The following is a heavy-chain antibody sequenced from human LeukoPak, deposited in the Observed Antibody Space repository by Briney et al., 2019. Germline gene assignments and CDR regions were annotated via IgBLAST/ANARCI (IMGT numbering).Heavy chain of an antibody. CDR1: GFTFSSYA. CDR3: ATDIVAVVAASDFDY. CDR2: ISGSGGSI. Sequence: GGSLRLSCAASGFTFSSYAMSWVRQAPGKGLEWVSAISGSGGSIYYADSVKGRFTISRDNSKNTLYLQMNSLRAEDTAVYYCATDIVAVVAASDFDYWGQGTLVTVSS. V-gene: IGHV3-23*01. J-gene: IGHJ4*02. D-gene: IGHD2-15*01.